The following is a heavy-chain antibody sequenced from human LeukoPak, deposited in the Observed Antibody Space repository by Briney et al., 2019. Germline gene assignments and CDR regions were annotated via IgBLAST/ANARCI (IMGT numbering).Heavy chain of an antibody. Sequence: GGSLRLSCAASGFTFSSYAMHWVRQAPGKGLEWVAVISYDGSNKYYADSVKGRFTISRDNSKNTLYLQMNSLRAEDTAVYYCARVSIAAAGGSFDYWGQGTLVTV. J-gene: IGHJ4*02. CDR2: ISYDGSNK. CDR1: GFTFSSYA. D-gene: IGHD6-13*01. V-gene: IGHV3-30-3*01. CDR3: ARVSIAAAGGSFDY.